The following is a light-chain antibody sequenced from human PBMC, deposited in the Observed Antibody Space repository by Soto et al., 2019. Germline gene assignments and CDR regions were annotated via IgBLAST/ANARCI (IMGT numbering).Light chain of an antibody. Sequence: AIPMTQSPSSLSASVGDRVTITCRASQGIRNDLGWYQQKPGKAPKLLIYAASILQSGVPSRFSGSGSGTDFTLTISSLQPEDFAAYYCLQDYTYPWTFGQGTKVEIK. CDR2: AAS. CDR1: QGIRND. J-gene: IGKJ1*01. V-gene: IGKV1-6*01. CDR3: LQDYTYPWT.